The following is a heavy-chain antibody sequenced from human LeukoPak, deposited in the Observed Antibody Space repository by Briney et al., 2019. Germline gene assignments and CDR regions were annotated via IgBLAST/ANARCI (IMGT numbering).Heavy chain of an antibody. CDR3: ARDQVGATEFDY. CDR1: GYTFTSYG. J-gene: IGHJ4*02. CDR2: ISAYNGNT. V-gene: IGHV1-18*01. Sequence: ASVKVSCKAPGYTFTSYGISWVRQAPGQGLEWMGWISAYNGNTNYAQKLQGRVTMTTDTSTSTAYMELRSLRSDDTAVYYCARDQVGATEFDYWGQGTLVTVSS. D-gene: IGHD1-26*01.